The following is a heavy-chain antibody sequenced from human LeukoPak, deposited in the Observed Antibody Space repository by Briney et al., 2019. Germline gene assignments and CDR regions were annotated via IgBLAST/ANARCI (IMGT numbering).Heavy chain of an antibody. J-gene: IGHJ6*03. D-gene: IGHD2-2*01. CDR1: GGSFSGYY. CDR2: INHSGST. V-gene: IGHV4-34*01. CDR3: ASTGVPRRPNCSSTSCRNYYYYYYMDV. Sequence: PSETLSLTCAVHGGSFSGYYWSWIRQPPGKGLEWIGEINHSGSTNYNPSLKSRVTISVDTSKNQFSLKLSSVTAADTAVYYCASTGVPRRPNCSSTSCRNYYYYYYMDVWGKGTTVTVSS.